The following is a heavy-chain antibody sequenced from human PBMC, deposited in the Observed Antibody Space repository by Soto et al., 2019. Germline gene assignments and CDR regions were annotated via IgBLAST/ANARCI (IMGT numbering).Heavy chain of an antibody. CDR1: GDSVSSNSAG. J-gene: IGHJ4*01. D-gene: IGHD1-26*01. V-gene: IGHV6-1*01. Sequence: SPTLSLTCAITGDSVSSNSAGWSWVRQSPSRGLEWLGRTYYRSKWYYEYAVSVRGRITINPDTSKNQYSLQLNSVTPEDTAVYFCARGEQYSGRIFDYWGQGTLVPVS. CDR3: ARGEQYSGRIFDY. CDR2: TYYRSKWYY.